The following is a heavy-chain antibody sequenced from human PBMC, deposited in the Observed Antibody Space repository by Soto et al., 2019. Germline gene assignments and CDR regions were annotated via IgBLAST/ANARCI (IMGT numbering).Heavy chain of an antibody. CDR1: GYTFNKYG. J-gene: IGHJ3*02. V-gene: IGHV1-18*01. D-gene: IGHD6-6*01. CDR3: ARTSITGRRRGDDVLDI. Sequence: QVQLVQSGAEVKKSGASVKVSCKASGYTFNKYGISWARQAPGQGLEWMTWISTYNGNTNYAQKFQGRVTMTTDTSTSTAYMELRSLRSDDTAVYYCARTSITGRRRGDDVLDIWGQGTMVTVAS. CDR2: ISTYNGNT.